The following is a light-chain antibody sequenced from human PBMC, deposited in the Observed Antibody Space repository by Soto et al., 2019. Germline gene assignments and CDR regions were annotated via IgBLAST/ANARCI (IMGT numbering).Light chain of an antibody. V-gene: IGLV1-40*01. CDR2: GVN. CDR1: SSNIGAEYG. Sequence: QSALTQPPSVSGAPGQRVTISCTGSSSNIGAEYGIRWYQHLPGTAPKLLIYGVNSRPSGVPDRFSGSKSGSSASLAIAGLQAEDEADYYCQFYDDSLGGFYVFGTGTKVTVL. CDR3: QFYDDSLGGFYV. J-gene: IGLJ1*01.